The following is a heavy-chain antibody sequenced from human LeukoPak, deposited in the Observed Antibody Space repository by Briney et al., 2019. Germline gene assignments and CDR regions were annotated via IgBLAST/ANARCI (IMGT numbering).Heavy chain of an antibody. D-gene: IGHD2-21*02. V-gene: IGHV4-34*01. CDR2: INLSGST. J-gene: IGHJ4*02. CDR1: GGSFSFYY. CDR3: ARGGFYCGDDCYY. Sequence: SETLSLTCAVYGGSFSFYYWSWIRQPPEKGLEWIGEINLSGSTNYNPSLKSRVTISIDTSKNQFSLKLSSVTDADTAVYYCARGGFYCGDDCYYWGQGTLVTVSS.